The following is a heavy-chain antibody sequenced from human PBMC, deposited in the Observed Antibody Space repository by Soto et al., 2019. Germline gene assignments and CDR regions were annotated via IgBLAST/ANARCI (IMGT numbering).Heavy chain of an antibody. V-gene: IGHV3-30*18. J-gene: IGHJ5*01. CDR2: ISHDGNQK. D-gene: IGHD2-2*01. Sequence: GGSLRLSCAASGFTFSSYGMHWVRQTPDKGLEWVAVISHDGNQKYYADFAKGRFTISRDDARNTLHLQMNSLRPEDTAFFYCVKATLPTAIKFGVDSWGQGXLVTVPS. CDR3: VKATLPTAIKFGVDS. CDR1: GFTFSSYG.